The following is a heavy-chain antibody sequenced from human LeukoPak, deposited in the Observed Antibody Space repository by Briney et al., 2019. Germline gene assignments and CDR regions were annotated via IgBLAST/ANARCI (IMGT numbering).Heavy chain of an antibody. CDR1: GGSISSYY. Sequence: SETLSLTCTVSGGSISSYYWSWIRQPAGKGLEWIGRIYTSGSTNYNPSLKSRVTMSVDTSKNQFSLKLSSVTAADTAVYYCARAGPYDSSGYYYKYYYYMDVWGKGTTVTISS. D-gene: IGHD3-22*01. CDR2: IYTSGST. V-gene: IGHV4-4*07. CDR3: ARAGPYDSSGYYYKYYYYMDV. J-gene: IGHJ6*03.